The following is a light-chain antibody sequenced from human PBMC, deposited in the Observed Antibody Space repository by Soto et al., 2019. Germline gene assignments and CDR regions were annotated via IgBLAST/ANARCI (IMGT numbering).Light chain of an antibody. J-gene: IGLJ1*01. CDR2: EVS. CDR1: SSDVGSYNL. CDR3: CSYAGSSTYV. Sequence: QSVLTQPASVSGSPGQSITISCTGTSSDVGSYNLVSWYQQHPGKAPKLMIYEVSKGYSGVSNRFSGSKSGNTASLTISGLQAEDEADYYCCSYAGSSTYVFGTGTKVT. V-gene: IGLV2-23*02.